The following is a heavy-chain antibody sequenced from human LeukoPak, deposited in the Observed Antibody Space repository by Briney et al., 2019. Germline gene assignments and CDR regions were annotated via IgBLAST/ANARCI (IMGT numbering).Heavy chain of an antibody. CDR1: GSSFTSYW. CDR2: IYPGDSDT. V-gene: IGHV5-51*01. Sequence: GESLKISCKGSGSSFTSYWIGWVRQMPGKGLEWMGIIYPGDSDTRYSPSFQGQVTISADKSISTAYLQWSSLKASDTAMYYCARHLVGATKKSTYAAFDIWGQGTMVTVSS. D-gene: IGHD1-26*01. J-gene: IGHJ3*02. CDR3: ARHLVGATKKSTYAAFDI.